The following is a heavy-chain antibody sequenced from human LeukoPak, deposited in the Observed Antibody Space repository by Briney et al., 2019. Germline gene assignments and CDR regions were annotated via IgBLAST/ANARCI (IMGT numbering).Heavy chain of an antibody. CDR3: ARGRRPIAG. V-gene: IGHV4-39*01. D-gene: IGHD6-13*01. CDR2: IYYTGTS. Sequence: SETLSLTCTVSGGSISSSPYYWGWIRQPPGKGLESIGNIYYTGTSYYNPSLTSRVTISVDTSKNQFSLKLSSVTAADTAVYYCARGRRPIAGWGQGTLVTVSS. CDR1: GGSISSSPYY. J-gene: IGHJ4*02.